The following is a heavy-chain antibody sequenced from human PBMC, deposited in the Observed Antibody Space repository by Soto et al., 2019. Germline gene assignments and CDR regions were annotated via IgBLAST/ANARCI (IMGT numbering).Heavy chain of an antibody. CDR2: IYNTGNA. D-gene: IGHD3-22*01. V-gene: IGHV4-39*01. CDR1: GDSISNSRFY. CDR3: ARDFFDSSDYTTNWFDP. Sequence: SETLSLTCSVSGDSISNSRFYWAWIRQPPREGLEWIGSIYNTGNAYYNPSLKSRVTISVDTSKKQFSLKLTSVTAADAVLYYCARDFFDSSDYTTNWFDPWGQGTLVTVSS. J-gene: IGHJ5*02.